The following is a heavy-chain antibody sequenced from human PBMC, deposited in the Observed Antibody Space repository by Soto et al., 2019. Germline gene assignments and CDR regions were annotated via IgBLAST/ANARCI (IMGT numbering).Heavy chain of an antibody. CDR1: GGSISSGDYY. V-gene: IGHV4-30-4*01. J-gene: IGHJ4*02. CDR2: IYYTGGT. Sequence: KSSETLSLTCTVSGGSISSGDYYWSWIRQPPGKGLEWIGYIYYTGGTYYNPSLRSRVTLSVDTAKNQFSLTVKSVTAADTAVYYCATVAGSGTAWYFDYWGQGTPVTVSS. CDR3: ATVAGSGTAWYFDY. D-gene: IGHD3-10*01.